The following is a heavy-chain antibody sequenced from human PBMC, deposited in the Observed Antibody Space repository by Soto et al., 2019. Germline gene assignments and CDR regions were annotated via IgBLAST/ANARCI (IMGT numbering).Heavy chain of an antibody. V-gene: IGHV4-61*01. Sequence: LSLTCTVSGGSFKGGSYSWSWIRQPPGKGLEWIGYVYHTGRTSYNPSLKSRVSISMDTSKNQFSLNLDSVTAADTAVYFCARDFAYFDSWGQGTLVTVSS. CDR3: ARDFAYFDS. D-gene: IGHD3-3*01. CDR2: VYHTGRT. CDR1: GGSFKGGSYS. J-gene: IGHJ4*02.